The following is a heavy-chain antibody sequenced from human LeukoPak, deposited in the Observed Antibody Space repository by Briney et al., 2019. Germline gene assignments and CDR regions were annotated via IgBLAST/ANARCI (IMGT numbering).Heavy chain of an antibody. V-gene: IGHV3-64*01. D-gene: IGHD3-3*01. CDR3: ARGYYDFGHMDV. Sequence: GGSLRLSCAASGFTFSSYAMHWVRQAPGKGLEYVSAISSNGGSTYYANSVKGRFTISRDNSKNTLYLQMGSLRAEDMAVYYCARGYYDFGHMDVWGKGTTVTVSS. CDR2: ISSNGGST. J-gene: IGHJ6*03. CDR1: GFTFSSYA.